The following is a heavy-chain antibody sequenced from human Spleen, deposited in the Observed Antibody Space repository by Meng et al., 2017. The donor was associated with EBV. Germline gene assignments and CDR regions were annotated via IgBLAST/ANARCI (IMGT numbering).Heavy chain of an antibody. CDR3: ARDNDYANYEFDY. V-gene: IGHV3-21*01. Sequence: EVQVVESGGGLVKPGGSLRLSCAASGLSFSRYSMSWVRQAPGKGLEWVSSISGTSTYIYYADSVKGRFTISRDNGKNSVYLQMSSLRAEDTAVYYCARDNDYANYEFDYWGQGTLVTVSS. J-gene: IGHJ4*02. CDR1: GLSFSRYS. D-gene: IGHD4-17*01. CDR2: ISGTSTYI.